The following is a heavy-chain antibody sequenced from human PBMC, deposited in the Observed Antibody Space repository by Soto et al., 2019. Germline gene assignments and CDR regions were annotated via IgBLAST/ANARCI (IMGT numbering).Heavy chain of an antibody. Sequence: QVQLVQSGAEVKKPGASVKVSCKASGYTFTSYGISWVRQAPGQGLEWVGWISAYNGKTNYAQKLQGRVTMNTETSTSTAYMELRSLGSDDTAVYYCARAYYYDSSGYWFDPWGQGTLVTVSS. CDR2: ISAYNGKT. D-gene: IGHD3-22*01. V-gene: IGHV1-18*01. CDR1: GYTFTSYG. J-gene: IGHJ5*02. CDR3: ARAYYYDSSGYWFDP.